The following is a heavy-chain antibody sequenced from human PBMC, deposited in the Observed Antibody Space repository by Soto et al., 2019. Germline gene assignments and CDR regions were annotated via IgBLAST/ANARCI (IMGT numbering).Heavy chain of an antibody. CDR3: ARAGLPFNDYGDYVGY. D-gene: IGHD4-17*01. Sequence: GESLKISCKTSGYIFTKYWIGWVRQMPGKGLEWMGIIYPGDSDTRYGPSFQGQVTISADKSISTAFLQWSSLRSEDTAVYYCARAGLPFNDYGDYVGYWGQGTLVTVSS. CDR2: IYPGDSDT. V-gene: IGHV5-51*01. CDR1: GYIFTKYW. J-gene: IGHJ4*02.